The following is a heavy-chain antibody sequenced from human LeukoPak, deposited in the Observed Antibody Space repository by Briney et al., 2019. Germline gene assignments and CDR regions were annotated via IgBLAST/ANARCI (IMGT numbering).Heavy chain of an antibody. Sequence: ASVKVSCKASGYTFTSYGISWVRQAPGQGLEWMGWISAYNGNTNYAQKLQGRVTMTTDTSTSTAYVELRSLRSDDTAVYYCARVVLRYFDDQPKRGWFDPWGQGTLVTVSS. D-gene: IGHD3-9*01. J-gene: IGHJ5*02. CDR3: ARVVLRYFDDQPKRGWFDP. CDR2: ISAYNGNT. CDR1: GYTFTSYG. V-gene: IGHV1-18*01.